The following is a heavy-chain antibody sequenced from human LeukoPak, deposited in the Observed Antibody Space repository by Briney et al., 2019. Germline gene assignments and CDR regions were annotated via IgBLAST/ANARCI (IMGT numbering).Heavy chain of an antibody. V-gene: IGHV1-3*01. J-gene: IGHJ4*02. Sequence: GASVKVSCKVSGYTLTELSMHWVRQAPGQRPEWMGWINAGNGNTKYSQKFQGRVTITRDTSASTAYMELSSLRSEDTAVYYCAASGGDSFDQWGQGTLVTVSS. CDR1: GYTLTELS. D-gene: IGHD3-22*01. CDR3: AASGGDSFDQ. CDR2: INAGNGNT.